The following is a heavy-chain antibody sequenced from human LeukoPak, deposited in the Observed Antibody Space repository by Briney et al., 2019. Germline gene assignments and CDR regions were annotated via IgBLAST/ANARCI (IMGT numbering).Heavy chain of an antibody. V-gene: IGHV4-30-4*01. CDR3: ATALTGQWLVRDAFDI. CDR1: GGSISSGDYY. D-gene: IGHD6-19*01. J-gene: IGHJ3*02. Sequence: SETLSLTCTVSGGSISSGDYYWSWIRQPPGKGLEWIGYIYYSGSTYYNPSLKSRVTISVDKSKNQFSLKLTSVTAADTAVYYCATALTGQWLVRDAFDIWGQGTMVTVSS. CDR2: IYYSGST.